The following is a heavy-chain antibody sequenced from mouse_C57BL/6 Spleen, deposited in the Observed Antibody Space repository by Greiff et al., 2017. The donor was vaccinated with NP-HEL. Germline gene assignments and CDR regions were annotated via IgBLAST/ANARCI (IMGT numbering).Heavy chain of an antibody. Sequence: QVQLQQPGAELVMPGASVKLSCKASGYTFTSYWMHWVKQRPGQGLEWIGEIDPSDSYTNYNQKFKGKSTLTVDKSSSTAYMQLSSLTSEDSAVYYCARPSYYGSSLYYAMDYWGQGTSVTVSS. CDR2: IDPSDSYT. J-gene: IGHJ4*01. D-gene: IGHD1-1*01. CDR3: ARPSYYGSSLYYAMDY. CDR1: GYTFTSYW. V-gene: IGHV1-69*01.